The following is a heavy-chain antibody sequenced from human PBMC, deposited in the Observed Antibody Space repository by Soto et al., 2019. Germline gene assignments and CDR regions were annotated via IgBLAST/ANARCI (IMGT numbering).Heavy chain of an antibody. D-gene: IGHD4-4*01. J-gene: IGHJ6*02. CDR3: ALFGYSNYGEFGDV. CDR1: GFTFSSYS. V-gene: IGHV3-21*01. CDR2: ISSSSSYI. Sequence: GGSLRLSCAASGFTFSSYSMNWVRQAPGKGLEWVSSISSSSSYIYYADSVKGRFTISRDNAKNSLYLQMNSLRAEDTAVYYCALFGYSNYGEFGDVWGQGTTVTVSS.